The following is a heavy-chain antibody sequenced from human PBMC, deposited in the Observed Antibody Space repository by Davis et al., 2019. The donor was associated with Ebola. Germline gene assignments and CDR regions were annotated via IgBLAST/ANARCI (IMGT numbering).Heavy chain of an antibody. CDR2: MNPNSGNT. D-gene: IGHD3-22*01. J-gene: IGHJ4*02. Sequence: AASVKVSCKASGYTFTSYDINWVRQATGQGLAWMGWMNPNSGNTGYAQKFQGRVTMTGDTSTSTVYMEVSSLRSEDTAVYYCTREDYYDSSGYYDYWGQGTPVTVSS. CDR3: TREDYYDSSGYYDY. V-gene: IGHV1-8*01. CDR1: GYTFTSYD.